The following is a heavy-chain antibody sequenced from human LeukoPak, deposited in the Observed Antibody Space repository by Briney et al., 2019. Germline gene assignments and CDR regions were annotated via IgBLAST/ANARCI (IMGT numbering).Heavy chain of an antibody. J-gene: IGHJ4*02. Sequence: GGSLRLSCAASGFTFSSYAMSWVRQAQGKWLDWISASSGSGGSTYYADSVKGRFTISRNNSKKTLYLQMNSLRAEDTAVYYCENFTAGDSSGYQVFDCWGQGTLVTVSS. CDR3: ENFTAGDSSGYQVFDC. CDR2: SSGSGGST. D-gene: IGHD3-22*01. V-gene: IGHV3-23*01. CDR1: GFTFSSYA.